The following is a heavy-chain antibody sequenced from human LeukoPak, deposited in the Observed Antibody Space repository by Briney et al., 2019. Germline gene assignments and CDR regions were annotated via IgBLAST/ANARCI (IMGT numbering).Heavy chain of an antibody. CDR3: ARPGRGESKTYYYDSSGYYL. V-gene: IGHV5-51*01. D-gene: IGHD3-22*01. Sequence: GESLKISCKGSGYSFTSYWIGWVRQMPGKGLEWMGIIYAGDSDTRYSPSFQGQVTISADKSISTAYLQWSSLKASDTAMYYCARPGRGESKTYYYDSSGYYLWGQGTLVTVSS. CDR2: IYAGDSDT. CDR1: GYSFTSYW. J-gene: IGHJ4*02.